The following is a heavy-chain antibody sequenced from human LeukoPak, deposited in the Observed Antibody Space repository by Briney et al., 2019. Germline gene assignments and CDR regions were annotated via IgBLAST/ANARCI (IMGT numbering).Heavy chain of an antibody. Sequence: PSETLSLTCTVSGGSISSSSYYWGWIRQPPGKGLEWIGSIYYSGSTYYNPSLKSRVTISVDTSKNQFSLKLSSVTAADTAVYYCARPDCSSTGCHFDYWGQGTLVTVSS. CDR3: ARPDCSSTGCHFDY. CDR2: IYYSGST. CDR1: GGSISSSSYY. D-gene: IGHD2-2*01. J-gene: IGHJ4*02. V-gene: IGHV4-39*01.